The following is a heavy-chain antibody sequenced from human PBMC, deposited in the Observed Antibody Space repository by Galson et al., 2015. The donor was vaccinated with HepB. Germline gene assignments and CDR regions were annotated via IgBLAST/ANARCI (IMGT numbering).Heavy chain of an antibody. J-gene: IGHJ4*02. Sequence: SLRLSCAASGFTFRSYGMHWVRQAPGKGLEWVALISSDGNYKYYEDSVKGRFTISRDKSKNILYLQMNSLRAEDTAIYYCAKERIPHSSPLGYWGQGTLVTVAS. V-gene: IGHV3-30*18. CDR3: AKERIPHSSPLGY. CDR1: GFTFRSYG. D-gene: IGHD6-13*01. CDR2: ISSDGNYK.